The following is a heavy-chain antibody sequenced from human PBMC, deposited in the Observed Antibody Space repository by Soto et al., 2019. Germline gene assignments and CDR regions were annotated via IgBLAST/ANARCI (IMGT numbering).Heavy chain of an antibody. J-gene: IGHJ4*02. CDR3: ARGGTDLYTPIDY. Sequence: GGSLRLSCAASGFTFSSYSMNWVRQAPGKGLEWVSQISIGSSSMDYADSVKGRFTISRDNAKNSLYLQMDSLRVDDSTVFYCARGGTDLYTPIDYWGQGTLVTVSS. CDR1: GFTFSSYS. CDR2: ISIGSSSM. D-gene: IGHD1-7*01. V-gene: IGHV3-48*01.